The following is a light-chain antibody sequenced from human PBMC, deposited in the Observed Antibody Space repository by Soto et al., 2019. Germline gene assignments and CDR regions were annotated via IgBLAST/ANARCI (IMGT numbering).Light chain of an antibody. V-gene: IGKV3-15*01. Sequence: EMVLTQSPGTHSLSPVERSTLYCRASQSVSSSYLAWYQQKPGQAPRLLIYGASTRATGVPARFSGSGSGTEFTLTISSLQSEDFAVYYCQQYNDWWTFGQGTKVDIK. CDR1: QSVSSSY. J-gene: IGKJ1*01. CDR2: GAS. CDR3: QQYNDWWT.